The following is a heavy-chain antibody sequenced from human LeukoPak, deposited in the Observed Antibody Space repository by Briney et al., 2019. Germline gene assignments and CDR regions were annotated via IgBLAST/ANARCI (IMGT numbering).Heavy chain of an antibody. Sequence: ASVKVSCKASGYTFTGYYMHWVRQAPGQGLEWMGWISAYNGNTNYAQKLQGRVTMTTDTSTSTAYMELRSLRSDDTAVYYCARDRFEGYDFWSGYKVVVFDPWGQGTLVTVSS. D-gene: IGHD3-3*01. CDR3: ARDRFEGYDFWSGYKVVVFDP. V-gene: IGHV1-18*04. CDR1: GYTFTGYY. J-gene: IGHJ5*02. CDR2: ISAYNGNT.